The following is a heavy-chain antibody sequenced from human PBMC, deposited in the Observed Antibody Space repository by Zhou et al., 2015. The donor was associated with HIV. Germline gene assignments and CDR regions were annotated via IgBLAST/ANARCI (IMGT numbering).Heavy chain of an antibody. CDR3: ARASNYYGSGTYPYYFDY. Sequence: QVHLVQSGAEVKKPGSSVKVSCKASGGTFSSYAISWVRQAPGQGLEWMGGIIPIFGSPKYAQKFQGRVTITADELTSIAQMELSRLTSEDTAVYYCARASNYYGSGTYPYYFDYWGQGTLVTVSS. CDR2: IIPIFGSP. V-gene: IGHV1-69*01. CDR1: GGTFSSYA. D-gene: IGHD3-10*01. J-gene: IGHJ4*02.